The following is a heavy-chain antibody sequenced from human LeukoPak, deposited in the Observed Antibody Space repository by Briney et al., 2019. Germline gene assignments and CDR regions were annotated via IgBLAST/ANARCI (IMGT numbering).Heavy chain of an antibody. CDR1: GFTFSSYW. CDR2: INSDGSST. Sequence: GGSLRPSCAASGFTFSSYWMHWVRQAPGKGLVWVSRINSDGSSTSYADSVKGRFTISRDNSKNTLFLLMTSLRADDTAIYYCAKAYGSYYFDYWGQGTLVTVSS. V-gene: IGHV3-74*01. J-gene: IGHJ4*02. D-gene: IGHD3-10*01. CDR3: AKAYGSYYFDY.